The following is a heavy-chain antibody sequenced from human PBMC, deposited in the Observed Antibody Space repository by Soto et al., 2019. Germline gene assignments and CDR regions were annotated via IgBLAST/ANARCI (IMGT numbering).Heavy chain of an antibody. Sequence: ADTLSLTCSVSGASITTYYWSWIRQPPGKGLEWIESISYSGSTKYNPSLESRVMISLDTSKNQFSLRLNSVTAADTALYYCARDWDSSGLFDPWGQGALVTVSS. CDR3: ARDWDSSGLFDP. CDR1: GASITTYY. V-gene: IGHV4-59*01. D-gene: IGHD6-6*01. CDR2: ISYSGST. J-gene: IGHJ5*02.